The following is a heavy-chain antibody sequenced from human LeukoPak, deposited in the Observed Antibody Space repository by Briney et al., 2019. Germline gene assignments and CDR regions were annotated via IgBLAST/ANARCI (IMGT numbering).Heavy chain of an antibody. CDR1: GYTLTELS. Sequence: GASVNVSCKVSGYTLTELSMHWVRQAPGKGREWVGGFHPEDGETIYAQKFQGRVTMTEDTSTDTAYMELSSLRSEDTAVYYCATARTLRYYGMDVWGQGTKVTVSS. CDR3: ATARTLRYYGMDV. D-gene: IGHD4/OR15-4a*01. V-gene: IGHV1-24*01. J-gene: IGHJ6*02. CDR2: FHPEDGET.